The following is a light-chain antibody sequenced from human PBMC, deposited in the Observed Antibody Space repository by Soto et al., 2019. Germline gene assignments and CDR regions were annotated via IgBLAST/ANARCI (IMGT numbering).Light chain of an antibody. Sequence: DIQMTQFPSSLSASAGERVTITCRAGQSVSTYLSWYVQEPGSAPKLLIYGVSKLESGIAPRFTGSGLATEFTLTINSLQPEDFAVYFCQQTYMVPYTFGQGTKVEI. CDR3: QQTYMVPYT. V-gene: IGKV1-39*01. CDR2: GVS. J-gene: IGKJ2*01. CDR1: QSVSTY.